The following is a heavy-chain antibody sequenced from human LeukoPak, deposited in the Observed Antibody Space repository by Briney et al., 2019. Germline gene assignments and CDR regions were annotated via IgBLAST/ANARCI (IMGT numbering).Heavy chain of an antibody. CDR2: IKLDVSET. Sequence: GGSLSLSCAASGFTFSSYWMTWVRQAPGKGLEWVANIKLDVSETYYVDSERGRFTISRDNTKNSLYLQMDSLRAEDTAVYYCARKGNAFDFWGQGTMVTVSS. J-gene: IGHJ3*01. CDR1: GFTFSSYW. CDR3: ARKGNAFDF. V-gene: IGHV3-7*01. D-gene: IGHD3-10*01.